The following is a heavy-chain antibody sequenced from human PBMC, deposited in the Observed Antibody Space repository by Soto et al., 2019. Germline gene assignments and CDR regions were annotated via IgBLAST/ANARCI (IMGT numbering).Heavy chain of an antibody. V-gene: IGHV3-30*18. CDR3: AKLSGDYDFWSGYSPTGFDP. Sequence: GGSLRLSCAASGFTFSSYGMHWVRQAPGKGLEWVAVISYDGSNKYYADSVKGRFTISRDNSKNTLYLQMNSLRAEDTAVYYCAKLSGDYDFWSGYSPTGFDPWGQGTLVTVSS. J-gene: IGHJ5*02. CDR2: ISYDGSNK. CDR1: GFTFSSYG. D-gene: IGHD3-3*01.